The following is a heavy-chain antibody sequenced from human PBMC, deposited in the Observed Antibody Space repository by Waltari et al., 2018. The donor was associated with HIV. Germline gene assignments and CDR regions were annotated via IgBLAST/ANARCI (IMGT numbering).Heavy chain of an antibody. CDR3: AREDTMTYYDALDI. J-gene: IGHJ3*02. Sequence: EVQLVESGGGLVQPGGSLRLSCAASGITFRSYWMHWVRQAPGKGLLWVSCISSDGSTTNYADSVKGRLTISRDNAKNTLYLQMNILRADDTAVYYCAREDTMTYYDALDIWSQGTMVTVSS. V-gene: IGHV3-74*01. CDR2: ISSDGSTT. CDR1: GITFRSYW. D-gene: IGHD4-17*01.